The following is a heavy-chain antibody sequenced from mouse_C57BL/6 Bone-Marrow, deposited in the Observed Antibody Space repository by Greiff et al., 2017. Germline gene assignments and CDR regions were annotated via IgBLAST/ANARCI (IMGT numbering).Heavy chain of an antibody. J-gene: IGHJ1*03. V-gene: IGHV1-50*01. Sequence: QVQLQQPGAELVKPGASVKLSCKASGYTFTSYWMQWVKQRPGQGLEWIGEIDPSDSYTNYNQKFKGKATLTVDTSSSTAYMQLSSLTSEDSAVYYCARSRVYYDYDWYFDVWGTGTTVTVSA. CDR1: GYTFTSYW. CDR3: ARSRVYYDYDWYFDV. CDR2: IDPSDSYT. D-gene: IGHD2-4*01.